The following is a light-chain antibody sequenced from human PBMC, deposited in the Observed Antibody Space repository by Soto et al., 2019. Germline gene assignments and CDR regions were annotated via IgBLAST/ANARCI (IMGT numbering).Light chain of an antibody. CDR3: QHYNSYSEA. J-gene: IGKJ1*01. CDR1: QSISKW. CDR2: DAS. V-gene: IGKV1-5*01. Sequence: DFQMIQSPSTLSASVGDRVTITCRARQSISKWLALYQQKSGKAPKLLIFDASNLQSGVPSRFSGTGSGTEFTPTISSLQPNDFATYYCQHYNSYSEAFGQGTKVDIK.